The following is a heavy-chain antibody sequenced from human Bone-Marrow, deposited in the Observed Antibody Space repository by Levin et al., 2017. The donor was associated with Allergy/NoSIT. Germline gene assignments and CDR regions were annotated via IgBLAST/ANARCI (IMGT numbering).Heavy chain of an antibody. D-gene: IGHD1-26*01. CDR2: INPNSGGT. V-gene: IGHV1-2*02. CDR3: ARTARWELTRQAFDY. Sequence: ASVKVSCKASGYTFTGYYMHWVRQAPGQGLEWMGWINPNSGGTNYAQKFQGRVTMTRDTSISTAYMELSRLRSDDTAVYYCARTARWELTRQAFDYWGQGTLVTVSS. J-gene: IGHJ4*02. CDR1: GYTFTGYY.